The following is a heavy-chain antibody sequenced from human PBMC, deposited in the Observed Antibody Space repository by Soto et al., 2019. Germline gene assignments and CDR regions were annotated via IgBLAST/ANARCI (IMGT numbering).Heavy chain of an antibody. Sequence: QITLKESGPPLVKPTQTLTLTCTFSGFSLSTSGVGVGWIRQPPGKALEWLALIYWDDDKRYSPSLNSRLTITKDTSKNQVVLTMTNMDPVDTATYYCAHSLIGYYYDSSGSNWFDPWGQGTLVTVSS. CDR2: IYWDDDK. CDR3: AHSLIGYYYDSSGSNWFDP. CDR1: GFSLSTSGVG. V-gene: IGHV2-5*02. D-gene: IGHD3-22*01. J-gene: IGHJ5*02.